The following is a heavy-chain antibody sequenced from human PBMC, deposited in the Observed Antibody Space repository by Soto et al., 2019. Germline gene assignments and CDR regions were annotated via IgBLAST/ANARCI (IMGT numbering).Heavy chain of an antibody. J-gene: IGHJ3*02. Sequence: ASVKVTCKASGYTFTSYGISWVRQAPGQGLEWMGWISAYNGNTNYAQKLQGRVTMTTDTSTSTAYMELRSLRSDDTAVYYCARSRYYDFWSGYYGNALDIWGQGTMVTVSS. CDR2: ISAYNGNT. V-gene: IGHV1-18*01. D-gene: IGHD3-3*01. CDR1: GYTFTSYG. CDR3: ARSRYYDFWSGYYGNALDI.